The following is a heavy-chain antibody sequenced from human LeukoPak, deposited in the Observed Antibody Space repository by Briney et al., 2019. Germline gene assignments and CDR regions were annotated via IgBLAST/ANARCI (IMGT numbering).Heavy chain of an antibody. D-gene: IGHD3-22*01. V-gene: IGHV3-23*01. Sequence: GGSLGLSCATSGFAFSSSSMSWVRQAPGKGLEWVSTISGAGGSSWYAESVKGRFTISRDNSMNSVSLQMSSLRVEDTAIYYCTKDDSSSWYDYFFDYWGQGTLVTVSS. CDR2: ISGAGGSS. CDR1: GFAFSSSS. J-gene: IGHJ4*02. CDR3: TKDDSSSWYDYFFDY.